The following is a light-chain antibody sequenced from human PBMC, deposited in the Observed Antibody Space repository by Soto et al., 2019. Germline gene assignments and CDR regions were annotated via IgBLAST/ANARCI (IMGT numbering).Light chain of an antibody. CDR2: EGT. CDR1: SSDVGGYNL. V-gene: IGLV2-23*01. J-gene: IGLJ1*01. CDR3: SSYTSSSIYV. Sequence: LTQPGSVSGSRGQAMTVSCAGTSSDVGGYNLVSRYQQHPGKAPKLIIYEGTERPSGISPRFSGSKSGNTASLTISGLQAEDEADYYCSSYTSSSIYVFGSGTKVTVL.